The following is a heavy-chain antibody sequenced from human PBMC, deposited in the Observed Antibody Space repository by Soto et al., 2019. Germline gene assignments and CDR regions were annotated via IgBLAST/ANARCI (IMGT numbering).Heavy chain of an antibody. CDR3: ASHFTGVLVLGASPPGGDIYGWDV. D-gene: IGHD2-15*01. V-gene: IGHV1-69*02. CDR2: IIPILDIP. J-gene: IGHJ6*02. CDR1: GGTFSRYT. Sequence: QVQLVQSGAEVKKPGSSVKVSCKASGGTFSRYTFTWVRQAPGQGLEWKGRIIPILDIPNYAQNFQGKVTITAEKSTSTAYMELSSLTSDDTAVYYCASHFTGVLVLGASPPGGDIYGWDVWGQGTTVTVSS.